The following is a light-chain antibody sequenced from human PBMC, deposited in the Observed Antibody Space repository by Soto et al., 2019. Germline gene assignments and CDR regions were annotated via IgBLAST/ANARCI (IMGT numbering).Light chain of an antibody. CDR3: QQSYSTPPWT. CDR2: AAS. V-gene: IGKV1-12*01. J-gene: IGKJ1*01. CDR1: RGIGDR. Sequence: DIQMTQSPSSLSAVVGDRVTITCRASRGIGDRLAWFQQKPGKAPQFLIQAASNLQSGVPSRFSGSGSGTEFILSINSLQPEDIATYFCQQSYSTPPWTFGQGTKVDIK.